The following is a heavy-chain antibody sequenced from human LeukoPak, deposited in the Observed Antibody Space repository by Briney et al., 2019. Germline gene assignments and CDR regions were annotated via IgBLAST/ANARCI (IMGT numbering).Heavy chain of an antibody. CDR3: ARPRFPYYRLSGADYQYMDV. J-gene: IGHJ6*03. Sequence: GASVKVSCKASGYTFTSYGISWVRQAPGQGLEWMGWISAYNGNTNYAQKLQGRVTMTTDTSTSTAYMELRSLRSDDTAVYYCARPRFPYYRLSGADYQYMDVWGKGATVTVSS. CDR1: GYTFTSYG. V-gene: IGHV1-18*01. D-gene: IGHD3-10*01. CDR2: ISAYNGNT.